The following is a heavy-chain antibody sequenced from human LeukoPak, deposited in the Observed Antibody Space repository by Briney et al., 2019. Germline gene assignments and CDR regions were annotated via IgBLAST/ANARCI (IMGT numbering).Heavy chain of an antibody. J-gene: IGHJ4*02. CDR1: GFTVSSNY. V-gene: IGHV3-53*01. D-gene: IGHD5-24*01. CDR3: ARVTRDGYNTWYFDY. CDR2: IYSGGST. Sequence: GSLRLSCAASGFTVSSNYMSWVRQAPGKGLEWVSVIYSGGSTYYADSVKGRFTISRDNSKNTLYLQMNSLRAEDTAVYYCARVTRDGYNTWYFDYWGQGTLVTVSS.